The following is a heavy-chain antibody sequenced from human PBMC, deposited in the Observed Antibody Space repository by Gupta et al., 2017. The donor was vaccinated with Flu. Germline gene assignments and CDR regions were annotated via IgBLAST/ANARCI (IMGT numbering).Heavy chain of an antibody. CDR3: VREPGERGGMDV. D-gene: IGHD1-1*01. J-gene: IGHJ6*02. CDR1: GFSFSSYP. V-gene: IGHV3-33*01. Sequence: QVQLVASGAGVVHRGRSLRLSCAAPGFSFSSYPMHWVRQAPGKGLAWVAVMWSDGKNKYNEDSVKGRFTVSRDNSKNTLSLQMNSLRAEDTAMYYCVREPGERGGMDVWGQGTTVTVSS. CDR2: MWSDGKNK.